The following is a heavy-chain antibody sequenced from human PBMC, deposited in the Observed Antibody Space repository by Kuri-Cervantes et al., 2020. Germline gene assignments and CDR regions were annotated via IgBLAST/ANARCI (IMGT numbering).Heavy chain of an antibody. CDR2: IYSNSRT. CDR3: ARDRDYGDYHYYYGMDV. Sequence: GESLKISCAASGFTVSSDYMKWVRQAPGKGLEWVSAIYSNSRTYYADSVKGRFTISRDNSKNSLYLQMNSLRAEDTAVYYCARDRDYGDYHYYYGMDVWGQGTTVTVSS. D-gene: IGHD4-17*01. V-gene: IGHV3-53*01. J-gene: IGHJ6*02. CDR1: GFTVSSDY.